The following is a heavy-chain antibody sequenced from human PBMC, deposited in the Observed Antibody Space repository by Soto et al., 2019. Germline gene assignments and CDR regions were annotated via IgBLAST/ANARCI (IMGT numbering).Heavy chain of an antibody. CDR1: GGSISGYY. Sequence: ETLSLTCTVSGGSISGYYWSWIRQPPGKGLEWIGYIYYSGSTKYNPSLKSRLTIAIDTSKKQFSLKLSSVTAADTAVYYCAALWTGFYGMDVWGQGTTVTVSS. CDR2: IYYSGST. D-gene: IGHD3-3*01. J-gene: IGHJ6*02. V-gene: IGHV4-59*01. CDR3: AALWTGFYGMDV.